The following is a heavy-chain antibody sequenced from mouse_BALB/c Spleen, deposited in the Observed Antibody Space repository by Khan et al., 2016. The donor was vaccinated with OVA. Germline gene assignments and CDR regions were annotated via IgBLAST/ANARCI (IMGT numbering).Heavy chain of an antibody. Sequence: QIQLEQSGAELARPGASVKMSCKTSGYTFTTYTLHWVKQRPGRSLEWIGYINPSNDYTNYNQKVKDKSTLTADKTSTNTYVQLSSLTSEASAVSYCARSRQLGLRGGFTYWGQGTLVTVSA. CDR2: INPSNDYT. CDR1: GYTFTTYT. J-gene: IGHJ3*01. CDR3: ARSRQLGLRGGFTY. D-gene: IGHD3-2*01. V-gene: IGHV1-4*01.